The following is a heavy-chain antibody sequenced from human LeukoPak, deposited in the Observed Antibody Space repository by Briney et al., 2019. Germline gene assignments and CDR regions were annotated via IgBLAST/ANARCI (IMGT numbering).Heavy chain of an antibody. D-gene: IGHD1-26*01. Sequence: GGSLRLSCAASGFTFSTYWMNWVRQAPGKGLEWVASIKQDGSGEYYVDSVKGRFTISRDNAKNSLYLQMNSLTAEDTAVYYCARDPDQIVGANFDYWGQGTLVTVSS. CDR1: GFTFSTYW. V-gene: IGHV3-7*01. J-gene: IGHJ4*02. CDR3: ARDPDQIVGANFDY. CDR2: IKQDGSGE.